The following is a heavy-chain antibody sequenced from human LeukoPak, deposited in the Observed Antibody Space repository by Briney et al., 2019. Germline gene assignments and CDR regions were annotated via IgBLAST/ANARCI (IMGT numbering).Heavy chain of an antibody. CDR2: IIPIFGTA. J-gene: IGHJ5*02. Sequence: ASAKVSCKASGGTFSSYAISWVRQAPGQGLEWMGGIIPIFGTANYAQKFQGRVTITADESTSTAYMELSSLRSEDTAVSYCARDASLVVTSTWFDPWGQGTLVTVSS. CDR3: ARDASLVVTSTWFDP. D-gene: IGHD4-23*01. V-gene: IGHV1-69*13. CDR1: GGTFSSYA.